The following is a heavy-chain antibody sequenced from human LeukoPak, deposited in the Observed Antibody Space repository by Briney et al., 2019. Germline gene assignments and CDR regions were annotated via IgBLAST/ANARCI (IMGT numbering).Heavy chain of an antibody. CDR2: ISQDGSER. CDR1: GFTFSSHC. CDR3: AGDSEYSSSFAFDI. V-gene: IGHV3-7*01. J-gene: IGHJ3*02. D-gene: IGHD6-13*01. Sequence: GGSLRLSCAASGFTFSSHCMTWVRQAPGKGLEWVANISQDGSERYYVDSVKGRFTISRDNAKNSLYLQMNSVSGEDRAVYYCAGDSEYSSSFAFDIWGQGTMVTVSS.